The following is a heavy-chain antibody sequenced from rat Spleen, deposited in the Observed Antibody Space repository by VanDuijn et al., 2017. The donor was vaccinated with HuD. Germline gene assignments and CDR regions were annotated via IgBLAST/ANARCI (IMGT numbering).Heavy chain of an antibody. CDR3: ARGRRTEGPGFFDY. CDR2: MWSGGST. J-gene: IGHJ2*01. Sequence: QVQLMESGPGLVQPSETLSLTCIVSGFSLTSYNVHWVRQPPGKGLEWMGAMWSGGSTDYNSALKSRLSISRDTSKNQVFLKMNSLQSEDTTTYYCARGRRTEGPGFFDYWGQGVMVTVSS. CDR1: GFSLTSYN. D-gene: IGHD1-11*01. V-gene: IGHV2-45*01.